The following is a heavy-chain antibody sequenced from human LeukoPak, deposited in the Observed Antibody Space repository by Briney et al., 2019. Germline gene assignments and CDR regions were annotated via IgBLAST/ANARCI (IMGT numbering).Heavy chain of an antibody. V-gene: IGHV4-30-2*01. CDR2: IYHSGST. J-gene: IGHJ4*02. Sequence: SETLSLTCAVSGGSISSGGYSWSWIRQPPGQGLEWIGYIYHSGSTYYNPSLKSRVTISVDRSKNQFSLKLSSVTAADTAVYYCARRLYYGSGSYGYWGQGTLVTVSS. CDR1: GGSISSGGYS. D-gene: IGHD3-10*01. CDR3: ARRLYYGSGSYGY.